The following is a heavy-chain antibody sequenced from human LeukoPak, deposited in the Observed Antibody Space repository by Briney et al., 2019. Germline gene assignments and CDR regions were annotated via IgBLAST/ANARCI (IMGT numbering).Heavy chain of an antibody. V-gene: IGHV3-21*01. D-gene: IGHD2-2*01. CDR2: ISGSSTYI. Sequence: GGSLRLSCAASGFTFSTYTMNWVRRAPGKGLEWVSSISGSSTYIYYADSVKGGFPISRDNAKNSLYLQMNSLRAEDTAVYYCARDFPNYCTSTTCYSVMDVWGKGTTVTVSS. CDR1: GFTFSTYT. CDR3: ARDFPNYCTSTTCYSVMDV. J-gene: IGHJ6*03.